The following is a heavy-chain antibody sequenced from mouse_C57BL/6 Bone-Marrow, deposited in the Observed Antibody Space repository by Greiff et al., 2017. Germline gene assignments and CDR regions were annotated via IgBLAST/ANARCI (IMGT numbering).Heavy chain of an antibody. J-gene: IGHJ3*01. V-gene: IGHV1-81*01. D-gene: IGHD1-1*01. CDR1: GYTFTSYG. Sequence: QVQLKESGAELARPGASVKLFCKASGYTFTSYGISWVKQRTGQGLEWIGEICPRSGNTYYNDKSKGKATLTADKSSSTAYVGLRSLTSEDSAVYFCAISSLFAYWCQGPLITVSA. CDR3: AISSLFAY. CDR2: ICPRSGNT.